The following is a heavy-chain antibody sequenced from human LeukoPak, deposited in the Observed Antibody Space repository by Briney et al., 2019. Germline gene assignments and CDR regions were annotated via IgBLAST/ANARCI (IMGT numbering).Heavy chain of an antibody. J-gene: IGHJ6*03. D-gene: IGHD7-27*01. CDR3: ARAVLGIFYYYYMDV. CDR2: INHSGST. CDR1: GGSITSYY. V-gene: IGHV4-34*01. Sequence: SETLSLTCTVSGGSITSYYWSWIRQPPGKGLEWIGEINHSGSTNYNPFLKSRVTISVDTSKNQFSLKLSSVTAADTAVYYCARAVLGIFYYYYMDVWGKGTTVTVSS.